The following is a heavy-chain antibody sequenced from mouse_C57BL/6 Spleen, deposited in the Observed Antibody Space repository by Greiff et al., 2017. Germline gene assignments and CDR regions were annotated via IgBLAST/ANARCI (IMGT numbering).Heavy chain of an antibody. D-gene: IGHD2-4*01. Sequence: EVMLVESGGGLVKPGGSLKLSCAASGFTFSSYAMSWVRQTPEKRLEWVAIISDGGSYTYYPDNVKGRYTISRDNANNNLYLQMSHLKSEDTAMYYCARDRDDYHWYFDVWGTGTTVTVSS. V-gene: IGHV5-4*01. J-gene: IGHJ1*03. CDR1: GFTFSSYA. CDR2: ISDGGSYT. CDR3: ARDRDDYHWYFDV.